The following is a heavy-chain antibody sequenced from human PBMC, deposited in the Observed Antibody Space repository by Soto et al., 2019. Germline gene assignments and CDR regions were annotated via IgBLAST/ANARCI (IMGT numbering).Heavy chain of an antibody. CDR1: GFSLNSYP. CDR2: IRTSTSML. D-gene: IGHD1-1*01. V-gene: IGHV3-48*01. Sequence: EVQLVESGGGLVQPGGSLRLSCAASGFSLNSYPMNWVRQVPGKGLERVAYIRTSTSMLYYADSVKGRFTISIDSAKNSLNLQMNSLRVEDTAVYYCARDQGNNWDLDYWGQGTLVTVSS. CDR3: ARDQGNNWDLDY. J-gene: IGHJ4*02.